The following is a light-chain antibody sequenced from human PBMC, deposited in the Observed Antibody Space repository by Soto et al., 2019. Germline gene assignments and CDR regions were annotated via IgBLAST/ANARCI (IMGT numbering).Light chain of an antibody. Sequence: IQLTQSSSSLSASVGDRVTITCRASQGINSYLGWYQQKPGKPPNLLIFDASTLHSGVPSRFSGGGSGTDFTLTISSLQPEDFATYYCQQVNVYPSTLGGGTKVDIK. CDR3: QQVNVYPST. V-gene: IGKV1-9*01. CDR1: QGINSY. J-gene: IGKJ4*01. CDR2: DAS.